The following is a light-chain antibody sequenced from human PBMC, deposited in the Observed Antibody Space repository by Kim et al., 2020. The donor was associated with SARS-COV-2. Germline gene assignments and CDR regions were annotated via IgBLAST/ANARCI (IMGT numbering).Light chain of an antibody. J-gene: IGKJ1*01. V-gene: IGKV4-1*01. CDR2: WAS. CDR1: QSVLYSSNNKNY. Sequence: RATINCKSSQSVLYSSNNKNYLAWYQQIPGQPPKLLIYWASTRESGVPDRFSGSGSGTDFTLTISSLQAEDVAVYYCQQYYSTPTFGQGTKVDIK. CDR3: QQYYSTPT.